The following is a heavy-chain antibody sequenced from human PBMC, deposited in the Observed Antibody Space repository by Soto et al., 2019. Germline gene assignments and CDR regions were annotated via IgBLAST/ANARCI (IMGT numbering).Heavy chain of an antibody. J-gene: IGHJ6*02. D-gene: IGHD3-3*01. CDR3: ARHRPDHVLRFLEWLPSYYYGMDV. Sequence: PSETLSLTCTVSGGSISSSSYYWGWIRQPPGKGLEWIGSIYYSGSTYYNPSLKSRVTISVDTSKNQFSLKLSSVTAADTAVYYCARHRPDHVLRFLEWLPSYYYGMDVWGQGTTVTVSS. V-gene: IGHV4-39*01. CDR2: IYYSGST. CDR1: GGSISSSSYY.